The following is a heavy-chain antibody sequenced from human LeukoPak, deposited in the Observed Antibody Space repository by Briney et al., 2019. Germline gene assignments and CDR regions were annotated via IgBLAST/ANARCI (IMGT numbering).Heavy chain of an antibody. CDR3: ARENSYYDSSGYYYGSGYFDF. J-gene: IGHJ4*02. D-gene: IGHD3-22*01. V-gene: IGHV4-59*01. CDR2: IYYSGST. CDR1: GGSISSYY. Sequence: PSETLSLTCTVSGGSISSYYWSWIRQPAGKGLEWIGYIYYSGSTNYNPSLQSRVTISVDTSNNQFSLRLSSVTAADTAVYYCARENSYYDSSGYYYGSGYFDFWGQGTLVTVSS.